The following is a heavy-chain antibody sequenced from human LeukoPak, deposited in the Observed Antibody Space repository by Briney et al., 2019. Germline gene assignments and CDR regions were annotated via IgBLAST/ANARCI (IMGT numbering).Heavy chain of an antibody. V-gene: IGHV6-1*01. CDR1: GDSVSSNSAA. J-gene: IGHJ4*02. D-gene: IGHD6-19*01. CDR2: TYYRSKWYN. CDR3: ARDHVGSSAWYFNY. Sequence: SSQTLSLTCAISGDSVSSNSAAWNWIRQSPSRGLEWLGRTYYRSKWYNDYAVSVKSRITINPDTSKHQFSLKLRSVTAADTAVYYCARDHVGSSAWYFNYWGQGTLVTVSS.